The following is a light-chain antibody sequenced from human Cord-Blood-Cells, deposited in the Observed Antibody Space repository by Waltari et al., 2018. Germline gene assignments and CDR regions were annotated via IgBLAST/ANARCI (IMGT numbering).Light chain of an antibody. CDR2: SNN. CDR3: AAWDDSLNGVV. CDR1: SSNSGSNT. J-gene: IGLJ2*01. Sequence: QSVLTHPPSASGTPGQRVTISCSGRSSNSGSNTVNWYQQLPGTAPKLLIYSNNQRPSGVPDRFSGSKSGTSASLAISGLQSEDEADYYCAAWDDSLNGVVFGGGTKLTVL. V-gene: IGLV1-44*01.